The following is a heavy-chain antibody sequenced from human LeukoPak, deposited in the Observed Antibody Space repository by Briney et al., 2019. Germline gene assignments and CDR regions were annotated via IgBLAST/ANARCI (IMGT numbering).Heavy chain of an antibody. V-gene: IGHV3-53*01. J-gene: IGHJ4*02. CDR1: GFTFSSYW. CDR2: IYSGGST. CDR3: ARNGYSSSWYRN. Sequence: TGGSLRLSCAASGFTFSSYWMSWVRQAPGKGLEWVSVIYSGGSTYYADSVKGRFTISRDNSKNTLYLQMNSLRAEDTAVYYCARNGYSSSWYRNWGQGTLVTVSS. D-gene: IGHD6-13*01.